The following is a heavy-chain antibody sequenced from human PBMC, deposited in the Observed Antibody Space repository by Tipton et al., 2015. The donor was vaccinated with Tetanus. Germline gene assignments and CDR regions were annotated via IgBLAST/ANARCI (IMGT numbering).Heavy chain of an antibody. CDR2: MNSNTGDT. CDR3: VARGDLGFDY. CDR1: GYTFTGYY. D-gene: IGHD3-16*01. J-gene: IGHJ4*02. Sequence: QSGAEVKKPGASVIVSCKASGYTFTGYYIHWVRQAPGQGLEWMGRMNSNTGDTYSAQNFQGRVTMTRETSISTAYMEPSRLTSDDTAMYYCVARGDLGFDYWGQGTQVTVSS. V-gene: IGHV1-2*06.